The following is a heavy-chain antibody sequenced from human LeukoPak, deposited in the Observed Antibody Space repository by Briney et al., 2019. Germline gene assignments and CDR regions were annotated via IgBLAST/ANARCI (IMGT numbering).Heavy chain of an antibody. V-gene: IGHV3-11*05. CDR1: GFTFSDYY. CDR2: IGSSSTYT. J-gene: IGHJ4*02. D-gene: IGHD4-17*01. Sequence: GGSLRLSCAASGFTFSDYYMNWIRQALGEGLEWVSYIGSSSTYTNYADSVKGRFTISRDNAKNSLYLQMNSLRAEDTAVYYCARAAAAGANFDSWGQGTLVTVSS. CDR3: ARAAAAGANFDS.